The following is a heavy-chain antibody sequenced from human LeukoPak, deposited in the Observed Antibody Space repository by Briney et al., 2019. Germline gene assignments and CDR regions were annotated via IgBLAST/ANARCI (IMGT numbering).Heavy chain of an antibody. V-gene: IGHV3-20*01. Sequence: PWGSLRLSCAASGFTFDDYGMSWVRQAPGKGLEWVSGINWNGGSTGYADSVKGRFTISRDNAKNSLYLQMNSLRAEDTAVYDCALGSSSWYGVGYWGQGTLVTVSS. J-gene: IGHJ4*02. CDR3: ALGSSSWYGVGY. CDR1: GFTFDDYG. CDR2: INWNGGST. D-gene: IGHD6-13*01.